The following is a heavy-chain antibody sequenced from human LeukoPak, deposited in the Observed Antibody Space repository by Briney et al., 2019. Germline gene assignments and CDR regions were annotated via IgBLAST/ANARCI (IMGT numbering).Heavy chain of an antibody. V-gene: IGHV4-34*01. CDR3: ARDHVVVTASSWFDP. CDR1: GGSFSGYY. D-gene: IGHD2-21*02. Sequence: SETLSLTCAVSGGSFSGYYWSWIRQSPGKGLEWIGETYRSGSTNYNPSLKSRVTMSVDTSKNHFSLKLSSVTAADTAVYYCARDHVVVTASSWFDPWGQGTLVTVSS. CDR2: TYRSGST. J-gene: IGHJ5*02.